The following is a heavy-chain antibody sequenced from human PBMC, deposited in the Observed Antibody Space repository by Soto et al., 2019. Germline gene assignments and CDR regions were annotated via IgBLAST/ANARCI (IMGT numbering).Heavy chain of an antibody. CDR3: AKIHTTGTTRGDFDY. J-gene: IGHJ4*02. V-gene: IGHV3-23*01. CDR2: ISSSGGST. Sequence: GGSLRLSCAASGFIFSSYAMSWVRQAPGKGLEWVSTISSSGGSTYYADSVKGRFTISRDTSKNTLFLQMSSLRAEDTAVYYCAKIHTTGTTRGDFDYWGQGTLVTVSS. D-gene: IGHD1-1*01. CDR1: GFIFSSYA.